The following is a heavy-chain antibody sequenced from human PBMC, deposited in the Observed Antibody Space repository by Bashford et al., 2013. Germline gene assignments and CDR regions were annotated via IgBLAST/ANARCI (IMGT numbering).Heavy chain of an antibody. CDR3: ARQDPTTSWNNWFDP. J-gene: IGHJ5*02. CDR1: GYSFTSYW. V-gene: IGHV5-51*01. Sequence: GRSLKISCKGSGYSFTSYWIGWVRQMPGKGLEWMGIIYPGDSDTRYSPSFQGQVTISADKSISTAYLQWSSLKASDTAMYYCARQDPTTSWNNWFDPWGQGTLVTVSS. D-gene: IGHD4-17*01. CDR2: IYPGDSDT.